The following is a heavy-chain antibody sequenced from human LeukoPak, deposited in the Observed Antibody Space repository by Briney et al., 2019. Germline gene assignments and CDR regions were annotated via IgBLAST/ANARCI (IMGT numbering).Heavy chain of an antibody. V-gene: IGHV3-9*01. CDR1: GFTFDDYA. D-gene: IGHD4-17*01. Sequence: GGSLRLSCAASGFTFDDYAMHWVRQAPGKGLEWVSGISWNSGSIGYADSVKGRFTISRVNAKNSLYLQMNSLRAEDTALYYCAKEKDYGDYVWDAFDIWGQGTMVTVSS. CDR2: ISWNSGSI. J-gene: IGHJ3*02. CDR3: AKEKDYGDYVWDAFDI.